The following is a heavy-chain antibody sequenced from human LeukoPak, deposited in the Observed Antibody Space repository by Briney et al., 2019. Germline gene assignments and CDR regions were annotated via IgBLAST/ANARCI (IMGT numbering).Heavy chain of an antibody. V-gene: IGHV3-30*02. CDR2: ISYDGNTK. D-gene: IGHD3-3*01. CDR1: GFAFSGFG. Sequence: PGGSLRLSCAASGFAFSGFGMHWVRQAPGKGLEWVTFISYDGNTKYYVDSVKGRFTISRGNSKNTVYLQMNSLRTEDTAVYYCAKDFGGVWPPADWGQGTLVTVSS. CDR3: AKDFGGVWPPAD. J-gene: IGHJ4*02.